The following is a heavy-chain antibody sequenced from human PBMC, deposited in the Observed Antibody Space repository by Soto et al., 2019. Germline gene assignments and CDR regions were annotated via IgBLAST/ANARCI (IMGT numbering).Heavy chain of an antibody. CDR3: ARDEVPDVQNDAFDI. J-gene: IGHJ3*02. Sequence: GASVNVSCKSSGYAFTTYHIHWGRQAPGQGLEWMGMIDPSDGTTTYAQKLQGRVTMTRDTATSTVYMELSSLRSEDTAVYYCARDEVPDVQNDAFDIWGQGTMVTVSS. CDR1: GYAFTTYH. V-gene: IGHV1-46*04. CDR2: IDPSDGTT.